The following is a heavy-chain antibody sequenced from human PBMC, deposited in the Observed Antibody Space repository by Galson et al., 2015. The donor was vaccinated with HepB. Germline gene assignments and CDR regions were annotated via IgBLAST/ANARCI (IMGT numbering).Heavy chain of an antibody. CDR2: ISGSGGST. CDR1: GFTFSSYA. D-gene: IGHD3-22*01. CDR3: AKGQEYYYDSSGYLIDY. J-gene: IGHJ4*02. Sequence: SLRLSCAASGFTFSSYAMSWVRQAPGKGLEWVSAISGSGGSTYYADSVKGRFTISRDNSKNTLYLQMNSLRAEDTAVYYCAKGQEYYYDSSGYLIDYWGQGTLVTVSS. V-gene: IGHV3-23*01.